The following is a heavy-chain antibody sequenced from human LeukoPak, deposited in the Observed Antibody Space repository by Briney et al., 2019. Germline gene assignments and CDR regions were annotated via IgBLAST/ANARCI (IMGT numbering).Heavy chain of an antibody. CDR3: AVVPAANDAFDI. J-gene: IGHJ3*02. CDR2: IYCSGST. Sequence: SETLSLTCTVSGGSISSGDYYWSWIRQPPGKGLEWIGYIYCSGSTYYNPSLKSRVTISVDTSKNQFSLKLSSVTAADTAVYYCAVVPAANDAFDIWGQGTMVTVSS. CDR1: GGSISSGDYY. D-gene: IGHD2-2*01. V-gene: IGHV4-30-4*01.